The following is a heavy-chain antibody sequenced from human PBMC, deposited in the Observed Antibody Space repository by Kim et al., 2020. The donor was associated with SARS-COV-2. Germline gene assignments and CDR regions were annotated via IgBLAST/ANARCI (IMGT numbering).Heavy chain of an antibody. J-gene: IGHJ4*02. CDR3: ARSDSWSQTDY. D-gene: IGHD6-13*01. Sequence: GGSLRLSCAASGFTFSSYGMHWVRQAPGKGLEWVAVIWYDGRNKYYADSVKGRFTISRDNSKNTLYLQMNSLRDEDTAVYYCARSDSWSQTDYWGQGTLVTVSS. CDR2: IWYDGRNK. CDR1: GFTFSSYG. V-gene: IGHV3-33*01.